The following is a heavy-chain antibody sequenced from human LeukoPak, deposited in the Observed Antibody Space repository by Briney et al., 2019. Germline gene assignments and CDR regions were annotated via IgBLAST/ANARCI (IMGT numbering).Heavy chain of an antibody. V-gene: IGHV3-74*01. CDR1: GFTFSSYW. Sequence: GGSLRLSCAASGFTFSSYWMHWVRQAPGKGLVWVSRINSDGSSTSYTDSVKGRFTISRDNAKNTLYLQMNSLRAEDTAVYYCARGGVVVVAATPLNYWGQGTLVTASS. J-gene: IGHJ4*02. CDR2: INSDGSST. D-gene: IGHD2-15*01. CDR3: ARGGVVVVAATPLNY.